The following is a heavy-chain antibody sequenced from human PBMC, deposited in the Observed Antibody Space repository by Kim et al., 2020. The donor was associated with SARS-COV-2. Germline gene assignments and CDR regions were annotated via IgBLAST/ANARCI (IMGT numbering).Heavy chain of an antibody. CDR1: GGTFSSYA. D-gene: IGHD3-10*01. V-gene: IGHV1-69*13. J-gene: IGHJ6*02. CDR3: ARGGGYGSGQHSYYYYYYGMDV. CDR2: IIPIFGTA. Sequence: SVKVSCKASGGTFSSYAISWVRQAPGQGLEWMGGIIPIFGTANYAQKFQGRVTITADESTSTAYMELSSLRSEDTAVYYCARGGGYGSGQHSYYYYYYGMDVWGQGTTVTVSS.